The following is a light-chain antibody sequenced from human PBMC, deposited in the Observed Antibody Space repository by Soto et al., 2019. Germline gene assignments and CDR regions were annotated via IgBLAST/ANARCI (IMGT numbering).Light chain of an antibody. J-gene: IGKJ4*01. V-gene: IGKV1-17*03. Sequence: DIQLTQSPSAMSASVGDRVTITCRASQGIGTLLTWFQQKPGRVPKRLIYGTSSLQNGVPTRFSGTGSGTKFTLTISSLQPEDFATYYCLQHAGYPFTFGGGTKVEIK. CDR3: LQHAGYPFT. CDR1: QGIGTL. CDR2: GTS.